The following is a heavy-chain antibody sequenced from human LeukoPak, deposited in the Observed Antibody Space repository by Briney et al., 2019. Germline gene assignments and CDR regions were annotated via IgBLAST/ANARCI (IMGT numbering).Heavy chain of an antibody. CDR3: AKDGSKVREVIAYYFDY. D-gene: IGHD3-10*01. Sequence: GGSLRLSCAASGLTFSTCGMHWVRQAPGKGLEWVAFIRYDGSNKYYADSVKGRFIISRDNSENTLSLQMNSPRAEDTAVYYCAKDGSKVREVIAYYFDYWGQGTLVTVSS. CDR1: GLTFSTCG. V-gene: IGHV3-30*02. CDR2: IRYDGSNK. J-gene: IGHJ4*02.